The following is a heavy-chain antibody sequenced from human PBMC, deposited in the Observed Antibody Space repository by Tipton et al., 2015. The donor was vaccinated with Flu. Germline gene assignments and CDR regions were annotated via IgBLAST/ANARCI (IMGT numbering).Heavy chain of an antibody. J-gene: IGHJ3*01. CDR1: GGSISRYY. V-gene: IGHV4-4*07. D-gene: IGHD5-12*01. Sequence: TLSLSCTVSGGSISRYYWSWIRQPAGKGLEWIGRIFTIGGTNYNPSLQSRVTMLVDTSKNQFSLKLSSVTAADTAVYYCARDLRGYRGYTGGDAFDVWGQGTMVTVSS. CDR2: IFTIGGT. CDR3: ARDLRGYRGYTGGDAFDV.